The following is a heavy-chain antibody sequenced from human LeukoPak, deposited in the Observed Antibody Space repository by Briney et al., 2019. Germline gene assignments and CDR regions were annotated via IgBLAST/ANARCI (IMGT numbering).Heavy chain of an antibody. D-gene: IGHD6-13*01. Sequence: TLGESLQISCQGSGSRFSNYRIGWVRQLPGKGLEWMGIIYPGDGDTRYSPSFQGQVTMSVDKSISTAYLQWSSLKASDTAMYYCARQHTSSWYWLDSWGQGTLVTVSS. CDR3: ARQHTSSWYWLDS. CDR2: IYPGDGDT. J-gene: IGHJ5*01. V-gene: IGHV5-51*01. CDR1: GSRFSNYR.